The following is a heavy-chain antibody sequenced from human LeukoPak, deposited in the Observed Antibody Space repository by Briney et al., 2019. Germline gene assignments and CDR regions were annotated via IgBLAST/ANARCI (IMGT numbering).Heavy chain of an antibody. Sequence: GGSLRLSCAASGFTFSSYSMNWVRQAPGKGLELVSSISSSSSYIYYADSVKGRFTISRDNAKTSLYLHMNSLRAEDTAVYYCARAPPYSSSWYGWFDPWGQGTLVTVSS. CDR2: ISSSSSYI. CDR3: ARAPPYSSSWYGWFDP. V-gene: IGHV3-21*01. J-gene: IGHJ5*02. CDR1: GFTFSSYS. D-gene: IGHD6-13*01.